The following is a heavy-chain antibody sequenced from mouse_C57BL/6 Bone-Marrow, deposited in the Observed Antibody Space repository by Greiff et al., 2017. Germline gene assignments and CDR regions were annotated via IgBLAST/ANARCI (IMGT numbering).Heavy chain of an antibody. V-gene: IGHV1-81*01. D-gene: IGHD1-1*01. J-gene: IGHJ2*01. CDR3: ASSYYYGSSFDY. CDR2: IYPRSGNT. Sequence: VKLMESGAELARPGASVKLSCKASGYTFTSYGISWVKQRTGQGLEWIGEIYPRSGNTYYNEKFKGKATLTADKSSSTAYMELRSLTSEDSAVYFCASSYYYGSSFDYWGQGTTLTVSS. CDR1: GYTFTSYG.